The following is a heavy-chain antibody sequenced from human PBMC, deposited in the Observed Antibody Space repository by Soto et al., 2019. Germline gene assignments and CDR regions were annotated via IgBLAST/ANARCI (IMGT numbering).Heavy chain of an antibody. CDR3: ARELAAHNNWFDP. V-gene: IGHV5-51*01. Sequence: PGESLKISCKGSGYSFTSYWIGWVRQMPGKGLEWMGIIYPGDSDTRYSPSFQGQVTISADKSISTAYLQWSSPKASDTAMYYCARELAAHNNWFDPWGQGTLVTVSS. J-gene: IGHJ5*02. D-gene: IGHD6-6*01. CDR2: IYPGDSDT. CDR1: GYSFTSYW.